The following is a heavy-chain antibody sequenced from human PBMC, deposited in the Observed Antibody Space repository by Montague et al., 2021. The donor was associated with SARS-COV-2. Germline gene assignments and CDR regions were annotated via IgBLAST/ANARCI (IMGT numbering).Heavy chain of an antibody. V-gene: IGHV4-34*01. J-gene: IGHJ4*02. Sequence: SETLSLTCAVYGGSFSAYYWSWIRQPPGRGLEWIGEINHSGTTNYKSSLESRLSMSVDTSKNRFSLNLSSVTAADTAVYFCSRTYRGTFDFWGQGILVTVSS. D-gene: IGHD1-7*01. CDR2: INHSGTT. CDR3: SRTYRGTFDF. CDR1: GGSFSAYY.